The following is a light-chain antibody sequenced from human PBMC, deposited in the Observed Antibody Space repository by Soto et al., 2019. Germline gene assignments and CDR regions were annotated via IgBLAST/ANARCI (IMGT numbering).Light chain of an antibody. CDR1: RRDVGGYNY. J-gene: IGLJ1*01. Sequence: QSVLTQPASVSGSPGQSVRISCTGTRRDVGGYNYVAWYQQHPGKAPKLMIYEVTKRPSGVPDRFSGSKSGNTAFLTVSGLRPGNEADYYCSSYVGSDVFVFGTGTKVTVL. CDR3: SSYVGSDVFV. CDR2: EVT. V-gene: IGLV2-8*01.